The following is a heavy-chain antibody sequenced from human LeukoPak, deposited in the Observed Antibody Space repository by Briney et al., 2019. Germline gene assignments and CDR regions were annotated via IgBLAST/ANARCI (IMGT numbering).Heavy chain of an antibody. V-gene: IGHV4-4*07. Sequence: PSETLSLTCTVSGGSISSYYWSWIRQPAGKGLEWIGRIYTSGSTNYNPSLKSRVTISVDTSKNQFSLKLSSVTAADTAVYYCARTRITMVRGVEDYYYYYMDVWGKGTTVTVSS. CDR2: IYTSGST. CDR1: GGSISSYY. CDR3: ARTRITMVRGVEDYYYYYMDV. D-gene: IGHD3-10*01. J-gene: IGHJ6*03.